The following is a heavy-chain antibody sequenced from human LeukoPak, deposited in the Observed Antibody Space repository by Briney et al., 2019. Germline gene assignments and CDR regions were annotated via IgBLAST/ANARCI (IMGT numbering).Heavy chain of an antibody. J-gene: IGHJ5*02. D-gene: IGHD4-23*01. Sequence: SETLSLTCTVSGGSINSYYWSWLRQPAERGLEGIGRIYASGSTTYNPSLRSRVAISMDTSKNQFSLRLTSVTAADTAVYYCPRDSGTTGVVKFDPWGQGILVTVSS. CDR1: GGSINSYY. V-gene: IGHV4-4*07. CDR2: IYASGST. CDR3: PRDSGTTGVVKFDP.